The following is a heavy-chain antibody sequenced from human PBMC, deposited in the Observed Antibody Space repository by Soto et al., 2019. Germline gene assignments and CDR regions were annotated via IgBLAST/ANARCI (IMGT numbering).Heavy chain of an antibody. Sequence: EVQLVESGGGLVQPGGSLRLSCAASGFTVSSNYMSWVRQAPGKGLEWVSVIYSGGSTYYADSVKGRFTISRDNSKNTLYLQMNSLRAEDTAVYYCAREPLLDLNAFDIWGQGTMVTVSS. V-gene: IGHV3-66*01. D-gene: IGHD2-15*01. CDR2: IYSGGST. CDR3: AREPLLDLNAFDI. CDR1: GFTVSSNY. J-gene: IGHJ3*02.